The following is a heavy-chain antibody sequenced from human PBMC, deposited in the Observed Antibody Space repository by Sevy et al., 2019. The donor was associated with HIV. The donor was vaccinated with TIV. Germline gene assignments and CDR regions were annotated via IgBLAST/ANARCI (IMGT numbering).Heavy chain of an antibody. Sequence: GGSLRLSCAASGFTFSSYAMHWVRQAPGKGLDWVAVIASDGSKTFNANSVKGRFTIARDNSKSTLYVQRNSLRAEDTAVYYCASSPYYDFWSGYSPRLDYWGQGTRVTVSS. CDR2: IASDGSKT. CDR1: GFTFSSYA. J-gene: IGHJ4*02. V-gene: IGHV3-30-3*01. CDR3: ASSPYYDFWSGYSPRLDY. D-gene: IGHD3-3*01.